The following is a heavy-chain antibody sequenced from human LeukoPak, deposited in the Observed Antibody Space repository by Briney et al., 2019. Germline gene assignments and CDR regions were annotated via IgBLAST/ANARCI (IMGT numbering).Heavy chain of an antibody. CDR2: ISGSGGST. V-gene: IGHV3-23*01. J-gene: IGHJ4*02. CDR1: GFTFSSYA. Sequence: GSLLLSCAASGFTFSSYAMSWVRQAPGKGLEWVSAISGSGGSTYYADSVKGRFTISRDNSKNTLYLQMNSLRAEDTAVYYCAKDPYNWNNNHDFDYWGQGTLVTVSS. D-gene: IGHD1-1*01. CDR3: AKDPYNWNNNHDFDY.